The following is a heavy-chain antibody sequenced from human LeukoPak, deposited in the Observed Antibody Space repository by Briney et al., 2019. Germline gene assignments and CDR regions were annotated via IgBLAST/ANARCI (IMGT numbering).Heavy chain of an antibody. V-gene: IGHV4-39*01. J-gene: IGHJ4*02. CDR1: VGSFTNTSYF. CDR2: IFYSGTT. CDR3: ARPGSVFGVFDY. Sequence: KPSETLSLTCTVSVGSFTNTSYFWGWIRQPPGKGLAWIGSIFYSGTTYYNPSLKSRVTISVDTSKNQFSLTLSSVTAADTAVYYCARPGSVFGVFDYWGQGPLVTVSS. D-gene: IGHD5/OR15-5a*01.